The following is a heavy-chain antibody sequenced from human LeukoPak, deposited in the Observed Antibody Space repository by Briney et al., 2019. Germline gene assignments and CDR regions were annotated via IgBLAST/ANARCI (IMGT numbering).Heavy chain of an antibody. CDR3: TTDGYGSGYTGIDY. CDR2: IKSKTDGGTT. D-gene: IGHD2-15*01. Sequence: GGSLRLSCAASGFTFSNAWMNWVRQAPGKGLEWVGRIKSKTDGGTTDYAAPVKGGFTISRDDSKNTLYLQMNSLKTEDTAVYYCTTDGYGSGYTGIDYWGQGTLVTVSS. V-gene: IGHV3-15*07. J-gene: IGHJ4*02. CDR1: GFTFSNAW.